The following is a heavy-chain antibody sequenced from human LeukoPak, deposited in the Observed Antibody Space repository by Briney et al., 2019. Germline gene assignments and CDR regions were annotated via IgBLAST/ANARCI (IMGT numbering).Heavy chain of an antibody. V-gene: IGHV1-18*01. CDR2: ISAYNGNT. CDR1: GYTFTSYG. CDR3: ARDRSGSYEYYMDV. Sequence: APVKVSCKASGYTFTSYGISWVRQAPGQGLEWMGWISAYNGNTNYAQKFQGRVTLTTDTSTSTAYMELRSLRSDDTAVYYCARDRSGSYEYYMDVWGKGTTVTVSS. J-gene: IGHJ6*03. D-gene: IGHD1-26*01.